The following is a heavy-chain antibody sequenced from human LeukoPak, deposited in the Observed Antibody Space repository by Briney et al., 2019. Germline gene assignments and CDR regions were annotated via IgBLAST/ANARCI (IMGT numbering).Heavy chain of an antibody. D-gene: IGHD5-18*01. J-gene: IGHJ6*02. CDR2: IYTSGST. CDR3: ARGPGIQGYYYGMDV. CDR1: GGSISSSSYY. Sequence: SETLSLTRTVSGGSISSSSYYWGWLRQPPGKGLEWIGRIYTSGSTNYNPSLKSRVTMSVDTSKNQFSLKLSSVTAADTAVYYCARGPGIQGYYYGMDVWGQGTTVTVSS. V-gene: IGHV4-61*05.